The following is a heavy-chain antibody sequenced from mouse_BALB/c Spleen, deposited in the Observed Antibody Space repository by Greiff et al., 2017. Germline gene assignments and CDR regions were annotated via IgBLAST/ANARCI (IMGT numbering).Heavy chain of an antibody. CDR3: ARGAYGSVFAY. D-gene: IGHD1-1*01. V-gene: IGHV14-3*02. CDR2: IDPANGNT. J-gene: IGHJ3*01. CDR1: GFNIKDTY. Sequence: EVKLMESGAELVKPGASVKLSCTASGFNIKDTYMHWVKQRPEQGLEWIGRIDPANGNTKYDPKFQGKATITADTSSNPAYLQLSSLTSEDTAVYYCARGAYGSVFAYWGQGTLVTVSA.